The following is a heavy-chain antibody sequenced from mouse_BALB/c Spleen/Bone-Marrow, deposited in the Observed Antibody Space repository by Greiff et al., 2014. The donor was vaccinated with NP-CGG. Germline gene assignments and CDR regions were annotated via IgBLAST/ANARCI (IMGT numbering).Heavy chain of an antibody. CDR2: IRNKPSGYTT. D-gene: IGHD6-1*01. J-gene: IGHJ2*01. Sequence: DVHLVESGGGLVQPGGSLGLSCTTSGFTFTDYFMTWVRQPPGKALEWLGFIRNKPSGYTTEYNPSVKGRFSISRDNSQGIFYLQMNTLRAEDSAIYYCARDYNGYFDFWGQGTTLTVSS. V-gene: IGHV7-3*02. CDR1: GFTFTDYF. CDR3: ARDYNGYFDF.